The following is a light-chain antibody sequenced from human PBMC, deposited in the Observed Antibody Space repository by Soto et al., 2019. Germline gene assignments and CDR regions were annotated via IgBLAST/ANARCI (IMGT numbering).Light chain of an antibody. Sequence: DIVMTQSPDSLAVSLGERATINCKSSQSVLYSSNNKNYLAWYQQKPGQPPKLLIYWASTRESGVPDRFSGSGSGTDFPLTINSLQAEDVAVYYCQQYYSTPPAFGGGTKVEIK. CDR2: WAS. V-gene: IGKV4-1*01. CDR3: QQYYSTPPA. CDR1: QSVLYSSNNKNY. J-gene: IGKJ4*01.